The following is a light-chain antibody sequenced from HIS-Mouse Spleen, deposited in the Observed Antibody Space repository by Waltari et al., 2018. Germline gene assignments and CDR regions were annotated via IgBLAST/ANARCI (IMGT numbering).Light chain of an antibody. V-gene: IGLV2-8*01. CDR3: SSYAGSNNLV. J-gene: IGLJ2*01. Sequence: QSALTQPPSASGSPGQSVTISCTGTSSDVRRYNYVSWYQQHPGNAPKLMIYEVSRRPSGVPDRFSGSKSGNTASLTVSGLQAEDEADYYCSSYAGSNNLVFGGGTKLTVL. CDR2: EVS. CDR1: SSDVRRYNY.